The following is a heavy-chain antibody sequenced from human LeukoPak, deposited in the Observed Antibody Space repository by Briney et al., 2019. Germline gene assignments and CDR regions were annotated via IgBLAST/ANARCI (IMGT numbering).Heavy chain of an antibody. CDR1: GGSISSYY. D-gene: IGHD3-3*01. CDR2: IYYSGST. V-gene: IGHV4-59*01. CDR3: ARSQYYDFWSGYQNWFDP. Sequence: PSETLSLTCTVSGGSISSYYWSWIRQPSGKGLEWIGYIYYSGSTNYNPSLKSRVTISVDTSKNQFSLKLSSVTAADTAVYYCARSQYYDFWSGYQNWFDPWGQGTLVTVSS. J-gene: IGHJ5*02.